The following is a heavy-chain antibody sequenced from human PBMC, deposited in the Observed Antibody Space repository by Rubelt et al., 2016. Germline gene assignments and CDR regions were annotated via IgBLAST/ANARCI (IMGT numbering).Heavy chain of an antibody. CDR3: ARGGLSELLWFGESRIDY. CDR1: GYTFTSYA. V-gene: IGHV1-3*01. Sequence: QVQLVQSGAEVKKPGASVKVSCKASGYTFTSYAMHWVRQAPGQRLEWMGWINAGNGNTKYSQKFQGRVTITRDTSASTADMELSSLRSEDTAVYYCARGGLSELLWFGESRIDYWGQGTLVTVSS. J-gene: IGHJ4*02. CDR2: INAGNGNT. D-gene: IGHD3-10*01.